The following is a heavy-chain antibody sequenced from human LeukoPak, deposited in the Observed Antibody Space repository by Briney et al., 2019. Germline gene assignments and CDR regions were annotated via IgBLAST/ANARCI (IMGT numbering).Heavy chain of an antibody. CDR1: GGSISSGSYY. V-gene: IGHV4-61*01. CDR3: ARVHYYDSSGYYSSDAFDI. CDR2: IYYSGST. D-gene: IGHD3-22*01. J-gene: IGHJ3*02. Sequence: SETLSLTCTVSGGSISSGSYYWSWIRQPPGKGLEWIGYIYYSGSTNYNPSLKSRVTISVDTSKNQFSLKLSSVTAADTAVYYCARVHYYDSSGYYSSDAFDIWGQGTMVTVSS.